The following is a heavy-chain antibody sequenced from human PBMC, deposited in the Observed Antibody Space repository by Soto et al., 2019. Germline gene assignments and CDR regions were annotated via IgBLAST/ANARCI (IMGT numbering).Heavy chain of an antibody. Sequence: ASGKVSCMVAGGTCSSNGMSWGRRAPGEGLEWMGGIIPLFGTANYAQKCQGRVTITADDSTSTANMELSSLRPEDTAVYYCARDFRGENYDDVWGSYRPTPSLDVWGQGTTVTVSS. V-gene: IGHV1-69*13. CDR3: ARDFRGENYDDVWGSYRPTPSLDV. CDR1: GGTCSSNG. D-gene: IGHD3-16*02. J-gene: IGHJ6*02. CDR2: IIPLFGTA.